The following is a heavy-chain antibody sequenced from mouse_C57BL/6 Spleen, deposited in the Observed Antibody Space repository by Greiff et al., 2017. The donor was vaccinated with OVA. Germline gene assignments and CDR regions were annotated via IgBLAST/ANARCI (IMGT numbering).Heavy chain of an antibody. V-gene: IGHV1-81*01. CDR2: IYPRSGNT. CDR1: GYTFTSYG. D-gene: IGHD2-4*01. Sequence: QVQLKQSGAELARPGASVKLSCKASGYTFTSYGISWVKQRTGQGLEWIGEIYPRSGNTYYNEKFKGKATLTADKSSSTAYMELRSLTSEDSAVYFFARDDDYDYAMDYWGQGTSVTVSS. CDR3: ARDDDYDYAMDY. J-gene: IGHJ4*01.